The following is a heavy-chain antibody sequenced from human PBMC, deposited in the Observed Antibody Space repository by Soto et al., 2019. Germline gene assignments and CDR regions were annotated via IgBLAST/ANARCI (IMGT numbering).Heavy chain of an antibody. J-gene: IGHJ6*02. D-gene: IGHD3-3*01. CDR2: IIPIFGTA. V-gene: IGHV1-69*13. CDR1: GGTFSSYA. CDR3: ARPLRFLEWLSPGNYYYGMDV. Sequence: SVKVSCKASGGTFSSYAISWVRQAPGQGLEWMGGIIPIFGTANYAQKFQGRVTITADESTSTAYMELSSLRSEDTAVYYCARPLRFLEWLSPGNYYYGMDVWGQGTTVTVSS.